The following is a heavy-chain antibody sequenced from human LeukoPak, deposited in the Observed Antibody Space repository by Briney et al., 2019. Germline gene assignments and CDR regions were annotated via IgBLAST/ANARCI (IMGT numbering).Heavy chain of an antibody. Sequence: NPSETLSLTCTVSGGSISSSSYYWGWIRQPPGKGLEWIGGIYYSGSTYYNPSLKSRVTISVDTSKNQFSLKLSSVTAADTAVYYCARQTARGRGVFYYYYGMAVGGQGTTVTVSS. V-gene: IGHV4-39*01. CDR3: ARQTARGRGVFYYYYGMAV. J-gene: IGHJ6*02. CDR2: IYYSGST. D-gene: IGHD3-10*01. CDR1: GGSISSSSYY.